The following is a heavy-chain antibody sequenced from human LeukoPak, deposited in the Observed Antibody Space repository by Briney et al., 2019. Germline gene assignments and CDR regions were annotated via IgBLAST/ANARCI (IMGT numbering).Heavy chain of an antibody. CDR1: GYTFTSYA. J-gene: IGHJ3*02. V-gene: IGHV7-4-1*02. D-gene: IGHD6-19*01. Sequence: ASVNVSCKASGYTFTSYAMNWVRQAPGQGLEWMGWINTNTGNPTYARGFTGRFVFSLDTSVSTAYLQVSSLKAEDTAVYYCAKHSSGWTNDAFDIWGQGTMVTVSS. CDR3: AKHSSGWTNDAFDI. CDR2: INTNTGNP.